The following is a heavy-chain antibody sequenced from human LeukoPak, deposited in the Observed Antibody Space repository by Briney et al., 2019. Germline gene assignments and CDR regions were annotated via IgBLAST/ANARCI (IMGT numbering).Heavy chain of an antibody. V-gene: IGHV1-69*13. Sequence: ASVKVSCKASGGTFSSYAISWVRQAPGQGLEWMGGIIPIVGTANYAQRFQGRVTITADESTSTAYMELSSLRSEDTAVYYCARGYYDSSGYYYYFDYWGQGTLVTVSS. D-gene: IGHD3-22*01. CDR1: GGTFSSYA. CDR3: ARGYYDSSGYYYYFDY. CDR2: IIPIVGTA. J-gene: IGHJ4*02.